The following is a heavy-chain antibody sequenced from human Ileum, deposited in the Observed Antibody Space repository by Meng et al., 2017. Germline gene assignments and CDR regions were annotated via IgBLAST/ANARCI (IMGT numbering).Heavy chain of an antibody. D-gene: IGHD2-8*01. J-gene: IGHJ4*02. CDR3: ARDLTNEASSDS. CDR2: FNPNTGDT. CDR1: GYTFTGYY. Sequence: QGQLWQSGAAGKKPGASVRFSCKAAGYTFTGYYIHWVRQAPGQGLEWMAWFNPNTGDTNYAQNFQGRVTVTGDTSISTVYMDLNRLTSDDTAVYYCARDLTNEASSDSWGQGTLVTVSS. V-gene: IGHV1-2*02.